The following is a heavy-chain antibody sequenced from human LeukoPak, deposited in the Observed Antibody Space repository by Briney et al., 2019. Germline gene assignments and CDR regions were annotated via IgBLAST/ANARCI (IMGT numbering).Heavy chain of an antibody. J-gene: IGHJ4*02. D-gene: IGHD3-22*01. CDR1: GITLTNYG. Sequence: GGSLRLSCAVSGITLTNYGMSWVRQAPGKGLEWVAGISDSGGSTNYADSVKGRFTISRDNPKNTLYLQMNSLGAEDTAVYFCAKRGVVIRVILVGFHKEAYYFDSWGQGALVTVSS. V-gene: IGHV3-23*01. CDR2: ISDSGGST. CDR3: AKRGVVIRVILVGFHKEAYYFDS.